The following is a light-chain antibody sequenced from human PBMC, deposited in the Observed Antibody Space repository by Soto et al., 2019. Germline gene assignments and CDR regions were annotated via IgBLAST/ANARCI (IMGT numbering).Light chain of an antibody. V-gene: IGKV1D-13*01. Sequence: AIQLTQSPSSLSASVGERVTITCRASQGISSTLVWYQQTPGRAPRLLIYDASSLESGVPSRFSGSGYGTDFTLTISSLQPEDFATYYCQQFLHYPQTFGGGTRVEIK. CDR2: DAS. J-gene: IGKJ4*01. CDR1: QGISST. CDR3: QQFLHYPQT.